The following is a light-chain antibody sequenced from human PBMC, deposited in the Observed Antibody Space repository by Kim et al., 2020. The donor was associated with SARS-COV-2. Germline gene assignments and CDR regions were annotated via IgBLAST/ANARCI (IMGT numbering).Light chain of an antibody. CDR2: GAS. V-gene: IGKV3-20*01. CDR1: QSVISSY. CDR3: QLCGVALT. J-gene: IGKJ4*01. Sequence: EIVLTQSPGTLSLSPGDEATLYCRASQSVISSYLGWYQQKPGQPPRLLIYGASNRAPGIPDRFSGSGSGTHFSLTISKLDPEDFAVYFYQLCGVALTFGGGTKVDIK.